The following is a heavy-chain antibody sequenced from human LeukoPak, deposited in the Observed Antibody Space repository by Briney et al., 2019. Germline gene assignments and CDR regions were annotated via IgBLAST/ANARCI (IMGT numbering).Heavy chain of an antibody. J-gene: IGHJ4*02. D-gene: IGHD3-10*01. CDR3: AGGTYYGSGARPGYFDH. V-gene: IGHV3-23*01. CDR1: GFTFSSYA. Sequence: LTGGSLRLSCAASGFTFSSYAMSWVRQAPGKGLEWVSAISGSGGSTYYADSVKGRFTISRDISKSTVYLHMNNLSAEDTAVYYCAGGTYYGSGARPGYFDHWGQGILVTVSS. CDR2: ISGSGGST.